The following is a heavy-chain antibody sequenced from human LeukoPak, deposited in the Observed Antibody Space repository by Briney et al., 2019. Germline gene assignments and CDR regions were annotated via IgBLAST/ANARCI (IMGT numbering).Heavy chain of an antibody. CDR3: ARKCSTSCYNY. CDR2: IYHSGST. J-gene: IGHJ4*02. CDR1: GSGYSISGGYY. D-gene: IGHD2-2*02. V-gene: IGHV4-38-2*02. Sequence: PSETVSLTCTVSGSGYSISGGYYWGWIRQPPGKGLEWIGSIYHSGSTYYNPSLKSRVTISVDTSKNQFSLKLSSVTAADTAVYYCARKCSTSCYNYWGQGTLVTVSS.